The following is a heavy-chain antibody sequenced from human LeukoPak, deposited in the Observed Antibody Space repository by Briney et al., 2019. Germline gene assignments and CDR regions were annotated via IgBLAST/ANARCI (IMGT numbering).Heavy chain of an antibody. J-gene: IGHJ5*02. CDR1: GHTFTGYY. V-gene: IGHV1-2*06. Sequence: ASVKVSCKASGHTFTGYYMHWVRQAPGQGLEWMGRINPDSGGTNYAQKFQGRVTMTRDTSISTAYMELSRLRSDDTAVYYCARPPKGLLWFGELITPDTDKWFDPWGQGTLVTVSS. CDR3: ARPPKGLLWFGELITPDTDKWFDP. D-gene: IGHD3-10*01. CDR2: INPDSGGT.